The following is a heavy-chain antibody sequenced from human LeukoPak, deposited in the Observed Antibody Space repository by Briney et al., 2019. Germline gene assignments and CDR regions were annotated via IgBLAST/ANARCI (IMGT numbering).Heavy chain of an antibody. CDR2: INWNGGST. D-gene: IGHD3-22*01. J-gene: IGHJ4*02. CDR3: AREDEGFVDSSGYYY. V-gene: IGHV3-20*04. CDR1: GFTFDDYG. Sequence: GRSLRLSCAASGFTFDDYGMSWVRQAPGKGLEWVSGINWNGGSTGYADSVKGRFTISRDNAKNSLYLQMNSLRAEDTALYYCAREDEGFVDSSGYYYWGQGTLVTVSS.